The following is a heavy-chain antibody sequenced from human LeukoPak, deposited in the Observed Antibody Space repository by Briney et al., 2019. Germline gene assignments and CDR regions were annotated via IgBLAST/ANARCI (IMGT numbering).Heavy chain of an antibody. D-gene: IGHD1-26*01. J-gene: IGHJ4*02. CDR3: ARAIEVGAMTPFDY. V-gene: IGHV4-39*01. Sequence: SETLSLTCTVSGGSISSSSYYWGWIRQPPGKGLEWIGSIYYSGSTYYNPSLKSRITISVDTSKNQFSLKLSSVTAADTAVYYCARAIEVGAMTPFDYWGQGTLVTVSS. CDR2: IYYSGST. CDR1: GGSISSSSYY.